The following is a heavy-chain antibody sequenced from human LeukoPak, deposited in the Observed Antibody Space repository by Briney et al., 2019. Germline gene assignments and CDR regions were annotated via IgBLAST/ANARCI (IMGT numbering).Heavy chain of an antibody. Sequence: PSETLSLTCTVSGYSISSGYYWGWIRQPPGKGLEWIGRIYTSGSTNYNPSLKSRVTISVDSSKNQFSLKLSSVTAADTAVYYCARAYYDYVWGSYRPVGESVRFDPWGQGTLVTVSS. J-gene: IGHJ5*02. V-gene: IGHV4-38-2*02. D-gene: IGHD3-16*01. CDR3: ARAYYDYVWGSYRPVGESVRFDP. CDR1: GYSISSGYY. CDR2: IYTSGST.